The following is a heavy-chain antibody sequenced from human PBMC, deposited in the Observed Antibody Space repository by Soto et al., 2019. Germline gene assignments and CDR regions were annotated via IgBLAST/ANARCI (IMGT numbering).Heavy chain of an antibody. CDR1: GGSISSSSYY. CDR3: ARTIGDYYGSGSYSAPFDY. V-gene: IGHV4-39*01. D-gene: IGHD3-10*01. J-gene: IGHJ4*02. CDR2: IYYSGST. Sequence: SETLSLTCTVSGGSISSSSYYWGWIRQPPGKGLEWIGSIYYSGSTYYNPSLKSRVTISVDTSKNQFSLKLSSVTAADTAVYYCARTIGDYYGSGSYSAPFDYWGQGTLVTVSS.